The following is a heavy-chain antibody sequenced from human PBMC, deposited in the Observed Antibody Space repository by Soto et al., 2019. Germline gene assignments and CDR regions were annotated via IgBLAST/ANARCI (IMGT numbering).Heavy chain of an antibody. CDR1: GFTFSSYA. Sequence: GGSLRLSCAASGFTFSSYAMSWVRQAPGKGLEWVSAISGSGGSTYYADSVKGRFTISRDNSKNTLYLQMNSLRAEDTAVYYCAKFYATVRSTQYYYYGMDVWGQGTTVTVSS. CDR2: ISGSGGST. J-gene: IGHJ6*02. D-gene: IGHD2-8*01. V-gene: IGHV3-23*01. CDR3: AKFYATVRSTQYYYYGMDV.